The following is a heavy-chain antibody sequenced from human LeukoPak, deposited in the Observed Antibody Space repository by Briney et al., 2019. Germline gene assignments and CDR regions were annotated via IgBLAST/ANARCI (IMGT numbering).Heavy chain of an antibody. D-gene: IGHD2-8*02. CDR3: AREESGGYFDY. V-gene: IGHV1-46*01. J-gene: IGHJ4*02. CDR1: GYTFTSYY. Sequence: GASVKVSCEASGYTFTSYYMHWVRQAPGQGLEWMGVSNPSGVGTNYAQKFQGRVTMTRDTSTTTVYMELSSLRSEDTAVYYCAREESGGYFDYWGQGTLVTVSS. CDR2: SNPSGVGT.